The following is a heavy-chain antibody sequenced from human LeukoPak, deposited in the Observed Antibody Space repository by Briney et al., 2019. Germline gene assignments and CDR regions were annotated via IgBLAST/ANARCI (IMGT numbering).Heavy chain of an antibody. CDR1: GFTFSSYW. Sequence: GGSLRLSCAASGFTFSSYWMSWVRQAPGKGLEWVANIKQDGSEKYYLDSVKGRFTISRDNAKNSLYLQMNSLRAEDTAVYYCARDRDYGDYLNAFDIWGQGTMVTVSS. J-gene: IGHJ3*02. V-gene: IGHV3-7*01. CDR2: IKQDGSEK. D-gene: IGHD4-17*01. CDR3: ARDRDYGDYLNAFDI.